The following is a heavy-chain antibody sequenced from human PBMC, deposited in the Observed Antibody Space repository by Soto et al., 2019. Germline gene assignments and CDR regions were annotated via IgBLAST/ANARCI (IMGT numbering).Heavy chain of an antibody. CDR3: TRHLVDY. CDR2: IVPIFDVT. J-gene: IGHJ4*02. V-gene: IGHV1-69*04. CDR1: GGTFNNYA. Sequence: ASVQVSCKVSGGTFNNYAINWVRQAPGQGLEWMGRIVPIFDVTNYAQNFQGIVTITADKSTSTAYMELNSLKTEDTAMYYCTRHLVDYWGQGTLVTVSS.